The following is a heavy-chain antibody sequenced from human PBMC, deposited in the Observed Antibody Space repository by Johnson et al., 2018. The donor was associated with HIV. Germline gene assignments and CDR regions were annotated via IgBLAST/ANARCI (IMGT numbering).Heavy chain of an antibody. Sequence: QVQLVESGGGVVQPGRSLRLSCAASGFTFSSYAMHWVRQAPGKGLEWVAVISYDGSEKYFADSVKGRFTISRDNSKNTLYLQMNSLRAEDTAVFYCAREGWELPRTGFDVWGLGTMVTVSS. CDR3: AREGWELPRTGFDV. CDR2: ISYDGSEK. D-gene: IGHD1-26*01. CDR1: GFTFSSYA. V-gene: IGHV3-30*04. J-gene: IGHJ3*01.